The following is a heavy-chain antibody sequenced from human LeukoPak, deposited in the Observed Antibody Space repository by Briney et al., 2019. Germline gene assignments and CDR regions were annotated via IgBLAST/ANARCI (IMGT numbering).Heavy chain of an antibody. CDR1: GFTFSRDA. V-gene: IGHV3-21*01. D-gene: IGHD1-26*01. Sequence: GGSLRLSCAGSGFTFSRDAMNWVRQAPGKGLEWVSSINSRSTHTAYADLVKGRFTISRDNGNNSVFLQMNSLGVDDTAIYFCARGGGSYSYWGQGVRVTVSS. J-gene: IGHJ4*02. CDR3: ARGGGSYSY. CDR2: INSRSTHT.